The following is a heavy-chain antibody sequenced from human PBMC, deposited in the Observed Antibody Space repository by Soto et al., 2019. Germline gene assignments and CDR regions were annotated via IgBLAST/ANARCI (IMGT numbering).Heavy chain of an antibody. CDR1: GFCLDEYA. D-gene: IGHD4-17*01. J-gene: IGHJ6*03. CDR2: ISWNSGSI. CDR3: AKDRDYVGLYYMDV. V-gene: IGHV3-9*01. Sequence: SLRLSCAASGFCLDEYAMHWARQAPGKGLEWVSGISWNSGSIGYADSVKGRFTISRDNAKNSLYLQMNSLRAEDTALYYCAKDRDYVGLYYMDVWGKGTTVTVSS.